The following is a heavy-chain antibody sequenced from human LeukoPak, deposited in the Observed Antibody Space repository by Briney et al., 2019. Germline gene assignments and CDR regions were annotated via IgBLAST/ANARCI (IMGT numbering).Heavy chain of an antibody. V-gene: IGHV4-28*05. Sequence: PSDTLSLTCAVSDYSISSSNWWGWIRQPPGKGLEWIGYIYYSGTMYYNPSLKSRATMSVDTSKNQFSLKLSSVTAVDTAVYYCASKGSGNAFDIWGQGTMVTVSS. CDR2: IYYSGTM. CDR3: ASKGSGNAFDI. J-gene: IGHJ3*02. CDR1: DYSISSSNW. D-gene: IGHD2-15*01.